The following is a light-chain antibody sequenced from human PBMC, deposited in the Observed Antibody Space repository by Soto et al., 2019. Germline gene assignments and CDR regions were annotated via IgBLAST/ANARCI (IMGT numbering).Light chain of an antibody. CDR3: QQSYSTHTWT. CDR2: AAS. J-gene: IGKJ1*01. V-gene: IGKV1-39*01. CDR1: QSISSY. Sequence: DIQMTQSPSSLSASVGDRVTITCRASQSISSYLNWYQQKPGKAPKLLIYAASSLQSGVPSRFSGSGSGTAFTLTISSLQPEDFATYYCQQSYSTHTWTFGQGTKVEIK.